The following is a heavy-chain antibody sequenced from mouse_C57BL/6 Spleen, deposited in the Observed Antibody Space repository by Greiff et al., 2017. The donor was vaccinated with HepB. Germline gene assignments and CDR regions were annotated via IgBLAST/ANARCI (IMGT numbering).Heavy chain of an antibody. J-gene: IGHJ2*01. V-gene: IGHV1-63*01. D-gene: IGHD3-2*02. CDR2: IYPGGGYT. CDR3: ARWGSSGTYYFDY. CDR1: GYTFTNYW. Sequence: VQLQESGAELVRPGTSVKMSCKASGYTFTNYWIGWAKQRPGHGLEWIGDIYPGGGYTNYNEKFKGKATLTADKSSSTAYMQFSSLTSEDSAIYYCARWGSSGTYYFDYWGQGTTLTVSS.